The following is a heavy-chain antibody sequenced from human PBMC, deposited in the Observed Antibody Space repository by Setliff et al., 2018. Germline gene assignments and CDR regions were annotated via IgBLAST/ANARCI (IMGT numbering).Heavy chain of an antibody. CDR3: ARTHCTTTSCFYFHY. J-gene: IGHJ4*02. V-gene: IGHV4-30-4*01. Sequence: KASETLSLTCTVSGASVTSFDYHWSWIRQPPGKGLEYIGHISHGVSTSYSPSLKSRLSISADTSKNQFSLKLTSVTAADTAVYYCARTHCTTTSCFYFHYWGQGTVVTVSS. CDR2: ISHGVST. CDR1: GASVTSFDYH. D-gene: IGHD2-2*01.